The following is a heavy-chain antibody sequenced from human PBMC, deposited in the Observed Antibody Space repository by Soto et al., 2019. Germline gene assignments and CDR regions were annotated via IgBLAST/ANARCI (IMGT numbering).Heavy chain of an antibody. CDR3: AITTSSGWLENLFDP. Sequence: ASVKVSCKASGYTFISYDINWVRQATGQGLEWMGWMNPNSGNTGYAQKFQGRVTMTRNTSISTAYMELSSLRSEDTAVYYCAITTSSGWLENLFDPWGQGTLVPVSS. CDR2: MNPNSGNT. J-gene: IGHJ5*02. D-gene: IGHD6-19*01. CDR1: GYTFISYD. V-gene: IGHV1-8*01.